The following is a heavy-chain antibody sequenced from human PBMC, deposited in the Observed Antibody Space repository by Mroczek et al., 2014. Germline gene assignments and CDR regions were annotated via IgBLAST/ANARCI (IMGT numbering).Heavy chain of an antibody. CDR1: GGSVSSGNYF. D-gene: IGHD4-23*01. J-gene: IGHJ4*02. Sequence: QVQLQGVGAQGLVKPSQTLSLTCTVSGGSVSSGNYFWNWIRQPAGMGLEWIGRIHIGGSTNYNPSLKSRVTMSIDTSKNQFALNLSSVTAADTAIYYCARAYYGGNQPLDYWGQGNLVTVSS. CDR2: IHIGGST. CDR3: ARAYYGGNQPLDY. V-gene: IGHV4-61*02.